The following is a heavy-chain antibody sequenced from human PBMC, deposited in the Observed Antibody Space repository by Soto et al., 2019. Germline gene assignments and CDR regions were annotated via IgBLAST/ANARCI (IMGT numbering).Heavy chain of an antibody. CDR2: ISYDGSNK. Sequence: QVQLVESGGGVVQPGRSLRLSCAASGFTFSSYGMHCVRQAPGKGLEWVAVISYDGSNKYYADSVKGRFTIPRDNSKNTLYLQMNSRSAEDTAVYYCAKDRGEYYYGSGSYYIDYGMDVWGQGTTVTVSS. D-gene: IGHD3-10*01. CDR3: AKDRGEYYYGSGSYYIDYGMDV. V-gene: IGHV3-30*18. J-gene: IGHJ6*02. CDR1: GFTFSSYG.